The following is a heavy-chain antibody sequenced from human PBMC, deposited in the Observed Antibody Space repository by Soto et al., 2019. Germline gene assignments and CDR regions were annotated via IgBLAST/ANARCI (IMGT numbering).Heavy chain of an antibody. V-gene: IGHV4-34*01. Sequence: SETLSLTCAVYGGSFSGYYWSWIRQPPGKGLEWIGEINHSGSTNYSPSLKSRVTISVDTSKNQFSLKLNPVTAADTAVYYCARGPSRRITVVRGVGYYMDVWGKGTTVTVSS. D-gene: IGHD3-10*01. J-gene: IGHJ6*03. CDR3: ARGPSRRITVVRGVGYYMDV. CDR2: INHSGST. CDR1: GGSFSGYY.